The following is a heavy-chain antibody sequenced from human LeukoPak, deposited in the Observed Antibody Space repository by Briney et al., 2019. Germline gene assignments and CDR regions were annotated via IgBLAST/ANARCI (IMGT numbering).Heavy chain of an antibody. CDR1: GGSISSYY. CDR2: IYYSGST. D-gene: IGHD1-26*01. J-gene: IGHJ5*02. V-gene: IGHV4-59*01. CDR3: ARSRAFNSGAFDP. Sequence: SETLSLTCTVSGGSISSYYWSWIRQPPGKGLEWIGYIYYSGSTNYNPSLKSRVTISVDTSKDQFSLRLNSVTAADTAVYYCARSRAFNSGAFDPWGQGSLVTVSS.